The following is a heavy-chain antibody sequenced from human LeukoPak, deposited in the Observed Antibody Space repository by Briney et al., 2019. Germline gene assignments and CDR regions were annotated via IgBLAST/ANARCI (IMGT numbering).Heavy chain of an antibody. J-gene: IGHJ3*02. V-gene: IGHV4-34*01. CDR3: ARGSASNYDFWSGYSVDAFDI. CDR2: INHSGGT. Sequence: SETLSLTCAVYGGSFSGYCWSWIRQPPGKGLEWIGEINHSGGTNYNPSLKSRVTISVDTSKNQFSLKLSSVTAADTAVYYCARGSASNYDFWSGYSVDAFDIWGQGTMVTVSS. CDR1: GGSFSGYC. D-gene: IGHD3-3*01.